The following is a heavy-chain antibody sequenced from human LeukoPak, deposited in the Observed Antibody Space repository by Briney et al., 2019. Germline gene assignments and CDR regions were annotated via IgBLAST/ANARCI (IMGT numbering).Heavy chain of an antibody. D-gene: IGHD3-22*01. CDR1: GFTFSSYA. J-gene: IGHJ3*02. V-gene: IGHV3-23*01. Sequence: PGGSLRLSCAASGFTFSSYAMSWVRQAPEKGLEWVSAISGSGGSTYYADSMKGRFTISRDNSKNTLYLQMNSLRAEDTAVYYCAKHGGYYYDAFDIWGQGTMVTVSS. CDR2: ISGSGGST. CDR3: AKHGGYYYDAFDI.